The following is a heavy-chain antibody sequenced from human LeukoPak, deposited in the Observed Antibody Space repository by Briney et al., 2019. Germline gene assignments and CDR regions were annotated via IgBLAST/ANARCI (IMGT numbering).Heavy chain of an antibody. Sequence: GGSLRLSCAASGFTFSDYCMSWIRQAPGKGLEWVSYISSSGSTIYYADSVKGRFTISRDNAKNSLYLQMNSLRAEDTAVYYCAREGHDSSGYYYFDQWGEGALVTVSS. CDR3: AREGHDSSGYYYFDQ. J-gene: IGHJ4*02. D-gene: IGHD3-22*01. V-gene: IGHV3-11*01. CDR1: GFTFSDYC. CDR2: ISSSGSTI.